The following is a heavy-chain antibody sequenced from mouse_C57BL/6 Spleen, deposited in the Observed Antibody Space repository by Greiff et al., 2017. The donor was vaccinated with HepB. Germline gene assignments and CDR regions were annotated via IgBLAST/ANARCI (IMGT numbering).Heavy chain of an antibody. Sequence: EVKLQESGGGLVKPGGSLKLSCAASGFTFSSYAMSWVRQTPEKRLEWVATISDGGSYTYYPDNVKGRFTISRDNAKNNLYLQMSHLKSEDTAMYYCARRDSNYWYFDVWGTGTTVTVSS. CDR3: ARRDSNYWYFDV. V-gene: IGHV5-4*03. CDR1: GFTFSSYA. D-gene: IGHD2-5*01. CDR2: ISDGGSYT. J-gene: IGHJ1*03.